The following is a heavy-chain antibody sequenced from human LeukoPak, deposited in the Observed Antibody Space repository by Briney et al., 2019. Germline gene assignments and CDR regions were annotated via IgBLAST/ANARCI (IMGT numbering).Heavy chain of an antibody. CDR2: IKQDGSEK. CDR3: ARDRWDIVGATRRSYYFDY. Sequence: GGSLRLSCAASGFTFSSYWMSWVRQAPGKGLEWVANIKQDGSEKYYVDSVKGRFTISRDNAKNSLYLQMNSLRAEDTAVYYCARDRWDIVGATRRSYYFDYWGQGTLVTVSS. J-gene: IGHJ4*02. D-gene: IGHD1-26*01. V-gene: IGHV3-7*03. CDR1: GFTFSSYW.